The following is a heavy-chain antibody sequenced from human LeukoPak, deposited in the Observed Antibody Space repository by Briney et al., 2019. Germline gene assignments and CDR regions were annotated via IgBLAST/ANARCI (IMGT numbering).Heavy chain of an antibody. D-gene: IGHD3-9*01. CDR2: IIPIFGTA. CDR3: ARGLAYYDILTGYPAYWYYYMDV. V-gene: IGHV1-69*13. Sequence: GASVKVSCKASGGTFSSYAISWVRQAPGQGLEWMGGIIPIFGTANYAQKFQGRVTITADESTSTAYMELSSLRSEDTAVYYCARGLAYYDILTGYPAYWYYYMDVWGKGTTVTVSS. CDR1: GGTFSSYA. J-gene: IGHJ6*03.